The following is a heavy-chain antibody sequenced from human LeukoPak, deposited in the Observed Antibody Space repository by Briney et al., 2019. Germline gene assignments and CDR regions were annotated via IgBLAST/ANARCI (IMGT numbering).Heavy chain of an antibody. D-gene: IGHD6-6*01. V-gene: IGHV3-30-3*01. CDR3: ARPYSSSYGFDY. J-gene: IGHJ4*02. Sequence: GGSLRLSCAASGFTFSSYAMHWVRQAPGKGLEWVAVISYDGGNKYYADSVKGRFTISRDNSKNTLYLQMNSLRAEDTAVYYCARPYSSSYGFDYWGQGTLVTVSS. CDR2: ISYDGGNK. CDR1: GFTFSSYA.